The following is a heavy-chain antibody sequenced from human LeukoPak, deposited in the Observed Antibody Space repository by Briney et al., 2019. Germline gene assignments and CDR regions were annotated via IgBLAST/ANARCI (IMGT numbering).Heavy chain of an antibody. D-gene: IGHD3-10*01. V-gene: IGHV3-23*01. CDR3: ANPATIASTYYSFDY. CDR2: ISTSGGRT. J-gene: IGHJ4*02. CDR1: GSTFSNYA. Sequence: GGSLRLSCAASGSTFSNYAMSWVRQAPGKGLEWVSTISTSGGRTHYADSVKGRFTISRDNSKNTLYLQMNSLRADDTAVYYCANPATIASTYYSFDYWGQGTLVTVSS.